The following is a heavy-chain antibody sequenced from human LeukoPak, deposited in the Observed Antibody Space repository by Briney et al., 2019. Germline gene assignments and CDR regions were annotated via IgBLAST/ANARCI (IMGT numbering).Heavy chain of an antibody. D-gene: IGHD2-15*01. CDR3: AAGWVCSGGSCYYYFDY. V-gene: IGHV1-58*02. Sequence: SVKVSRKASGFTFTSSAMQWVRQARGQRLEWIGWIVVGSGNTNYAQKFQERVTITRDMSTSTAYMELSSLRSEDTAVYYCAAGWVCSGGSCYYYFDYWGQGTLVTVSS. CDR1: GFTFTSSA. CDR2: IVVGSGNT. J-gene: IGHJ4*02.